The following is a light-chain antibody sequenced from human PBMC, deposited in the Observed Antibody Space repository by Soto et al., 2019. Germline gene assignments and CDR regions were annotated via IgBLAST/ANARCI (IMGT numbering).Light chain of an antibody. CDR3: QQYGSSRWT. V-gene: IGKV3-20*01. J-gene: IGKJ1*01. CDR1: QSVSSY. CDR2: DAS. Sequence: IVMPQSPATLSVSPGERATLSCRASQSVSSYLAWYQQKPGQAPRLLIYDASNRATGIPARFSGSGSGTDFTLTISRLEPEDFAVYYCQQYGSSRWTFGQGTKVDI.